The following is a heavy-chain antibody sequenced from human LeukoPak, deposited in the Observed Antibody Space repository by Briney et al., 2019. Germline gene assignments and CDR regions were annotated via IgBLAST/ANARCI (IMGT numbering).Heavy chain of an antibody. CDR2: ISAYNGNT. CDR1: GYTFTSYG. J-gene: IGHJ6*03. D-gene: IGHD2-15*01. Sequence: VASVKVSCKASGYTFTSYGISWVRQAPGQGLEWMGWISAYNGNTNYAQKLQGRVTMTTDTSTSTAYMELRSLRSDDTAVYYCARDLVVVVAATSYYYYYMDVWGKGTTVTVSS. CDR3: ARDLVVVVAATSYYYYYMDV. V-gene: IGHV1-18*01.